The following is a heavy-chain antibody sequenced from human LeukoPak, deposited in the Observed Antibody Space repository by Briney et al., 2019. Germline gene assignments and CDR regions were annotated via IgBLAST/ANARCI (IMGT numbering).Heavy chain of an antibody. CDR2: ISAYNGNT. D-gene: IGHD1-1*01. V-gene: IGHV1-18*01. CDR1: GYTFTSYG. J-gene: IGHJ3*02. CDR3: ARVGLERRDAFDI. Sequence: GASVKVSCKASGYTFTSYGISWVRQAPGQGLEWMGWISAYNGNTNYAQKLQGRVTMTTDTPTSTVYMELSSLRSEDTAVYYCARVGLERRDAFDIWGQGTMVTVSS.